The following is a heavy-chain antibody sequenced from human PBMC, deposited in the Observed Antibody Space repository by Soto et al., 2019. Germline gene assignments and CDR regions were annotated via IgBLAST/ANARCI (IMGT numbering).Heavy chain of an antibody. CDR1: GFTFSSYG. CDR3: ARLYCCSTSCYSVGAFDI. CDR2: IWFDGSDK. Sequence: TGGSLRLSCAASGFTFSSYGMHWVRQAPGKGLEWVALIWFDGSDKYYADSVKGRFTISRDNSKNTLYLQMNSLRADDTAVYYCARLYCCSTSCYSVGAFDIWGQGTMVTV. D-gene: IGHD2-2*01. V-gene: IGHV3-33*01. J-gene: IGHJ3*02.